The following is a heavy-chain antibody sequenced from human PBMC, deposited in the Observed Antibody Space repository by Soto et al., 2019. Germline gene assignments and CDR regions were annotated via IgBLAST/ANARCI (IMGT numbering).Heavy chain of an antibody. CDR3: ARHTSGWHYYDY. CDR2: ISGSSRYT. CDR1: GFNFSDHY. V-gene: IGHV3-11*06. D-gene: IGHD6-19*01. Sequence: GSLRLSCAASGFNFSDHYMNWVRQAPGKGLEWVSYISGSSRYTNFADSVKGRFTISRDNAKNSLYLQMNSLRVEDTAVYYCARHTSGWHYYDYWGQGTPVTVS. J-gene: IGHJ4*02.